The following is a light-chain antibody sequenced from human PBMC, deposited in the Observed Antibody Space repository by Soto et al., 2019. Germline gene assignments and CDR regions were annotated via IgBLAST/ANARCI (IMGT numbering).Light chain of an antibody. CDR3: QHLNGRFT. CDR2: GAS. CDR1: QSVNSN. V-gene: IGKV3D-15*01. Sequence: EIVMTQSPATLSVSPGERGTLSCRASQSVNSNLAWYQQKPGQAPRLLIDGASTRATGIPARFSGSGSGTEFTLTISSLQPEDVATYYCQHLNGRFTFGPGTKVDIK. J-gene: IGKJ3*01.